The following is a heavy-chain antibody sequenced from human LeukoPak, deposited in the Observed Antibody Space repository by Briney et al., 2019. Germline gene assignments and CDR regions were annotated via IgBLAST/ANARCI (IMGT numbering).Heavy chain of an antibody. CDR2: INPNSGGT. J-gene: IGHJ3*02. CDR1: GYTFTGYY. V-gene: IGHV1-2*02. CDR3: ARDYGGYNWNYLYAFDI. D-gene: IGHD1-7*01. Sequence: ASVTVSCKASGYTFTGYYMHWVRQAPGQGLEWMGWINPNSGGTNYAQKFQGRVTMTRDTSISTAYMELSRLRSDDTAVYYCARDYGGYNWNYLYAFDIWGQGTMVTVSS.